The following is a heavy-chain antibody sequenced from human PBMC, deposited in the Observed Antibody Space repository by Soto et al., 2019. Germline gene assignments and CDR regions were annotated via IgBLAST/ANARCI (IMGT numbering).Heavy chain of an antibody. V-gene: IGHV1-3*04. CDR1: GYTFTSNA. Sequence: QVQLVQSGAEVKKPGASVKVSCKASGYTFTSNAIHWVRQAPGQRLEWMGWITTGNGNRNISQKFQCRVTMPRDTSASTAYMELSSLRSEDTAVYYCARDGIMIVASCLDYWGQGTLVTVSS. CDR3: ARDGIMIVASCLDY. CDR2: ITTGNGNR. D-gene: IGHD3-22*01. J-gene: IGHJ4*02.